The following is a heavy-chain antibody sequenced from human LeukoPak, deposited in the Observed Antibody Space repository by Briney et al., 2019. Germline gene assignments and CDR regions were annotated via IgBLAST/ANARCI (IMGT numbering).Heavy chain of an antibody. Sequence: ASVKVSCKASGYTFTSYDINWVRQATGQGLEWMGWMNPNSGNTGYAQKFQGRVTMTRNTSISTAYMELSSLRPEDTAVYYCARAEAYDFWSGYFLKEKHYGMDVWGQGTTVTVSS. V-gene: IGHV1-8*01. CDR2: MNPNSGNT. J-gene: IGHJ6*02. CDR3: ARAEAYDFWSGYFLKEKHYGMDV. CDR1: GYTFTSYD. D-gene: IGHD3-3*01.